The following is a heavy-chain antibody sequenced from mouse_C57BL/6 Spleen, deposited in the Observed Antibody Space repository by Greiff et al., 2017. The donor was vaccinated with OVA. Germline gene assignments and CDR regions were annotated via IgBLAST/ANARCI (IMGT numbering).Heavy chain of an antibody. V-gene: IGHV5-17*01. CDR2: ISSGSSTI. CDR3: ARPGGFYAMDY. D-gene: IGHD3-1*01. Sequence: EVNVVESGGGLVKPGGSLKLSCAASGFTFSDYGMHWVRQAPEKGLEWVAYISSGSSTIYYADTVKGRFTISRDNAKNTLFLQMTSLRSEDTAMYYCARPGGFYAMDYWGQGTSVTVSS. J-gene: IGHJ4*01. CDR1: GFTFSDYG.